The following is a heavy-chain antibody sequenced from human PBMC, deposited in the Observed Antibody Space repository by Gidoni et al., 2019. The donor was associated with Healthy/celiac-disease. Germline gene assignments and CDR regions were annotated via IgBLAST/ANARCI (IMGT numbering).Heavy chain of an antibody. V-gene: IGHV4-39*01. CDR3: ARLEYYDILTGYYPPRGYYFDY. J-gene: IGHJ4*02. CDR1: GGSISSSSYY. D-gene: IGHD3-9*01. Sequence: QLQLQESGPGLVKPSETLSLTCTVSGGSISSSSYYWGWIRQPPGKGLEWIGSIYYSGSTYYNPSLKSRVTISVDTSKNQFSLKLSSVTAADTAVYYCARLEYYDILTGYYPPRGYYFDYWGQGTLVTVSS. CDR2: IYYSGST.